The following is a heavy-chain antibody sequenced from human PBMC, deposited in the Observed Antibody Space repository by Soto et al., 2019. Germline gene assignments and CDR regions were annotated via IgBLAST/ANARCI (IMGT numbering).Heavy chain of an antibody. CDR1: GFTFNTYN. D-gene: IGHD3-10*01. CDR2: ISSSSYTI. CDR3: AREISLPAGSYFDY. V-gene: IGHV3-48*02. J-gene: IGHJ4*02. Sequence: PVGSLRLSCTASGFTFNTYNMNWVRQAPGKGLEWVSYISSSSYTIKYADSVEGRFTVSRDNGKKSLYLQMNSLRDEDTAVYFCAREISLPAGSYFDYWGQGTLVT.